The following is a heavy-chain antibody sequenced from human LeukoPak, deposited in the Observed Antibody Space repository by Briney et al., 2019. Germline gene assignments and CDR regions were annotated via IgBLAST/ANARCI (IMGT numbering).Heavy chain of an antibody. CDR3: ARGSSSWPFDY. V-gene: IGHV4-34*01. J-gene: IGHJ4*02. Sequence: SETLSLTCAVYGGSFSGYYWSWIRQPPGKGLEWIGEINHSGSTNYNPSLKSRVTISVDASKNQFSLKLSSVTAADTAVYYCARGSSSWPFDYWGQETLVTVSS. D-gene: IGHD6-13*01. CDR2: INHSGST. CDR1: GGSFSGYY.